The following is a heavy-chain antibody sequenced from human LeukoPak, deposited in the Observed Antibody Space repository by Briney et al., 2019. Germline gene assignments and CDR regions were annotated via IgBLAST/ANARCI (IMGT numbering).Heavy chain of an antibody. J-gene: IGHJ4*02. D-gene: IGHD7-27*01. CDR1: GYSFSSYA. V-gene: IGHV1-3*01. Sequence: GAPVKVSCKASGYSFSSYAMHWVRQAPGQRLEWMGWINAGNGNTKYSQQFQGRVTITRDTSASTAYMELSSLRSEDTAVYYCARNWGIDYWGQGTLVTVSS. CDR3: ARNWGIDY. CDR2: INAGNGNT.